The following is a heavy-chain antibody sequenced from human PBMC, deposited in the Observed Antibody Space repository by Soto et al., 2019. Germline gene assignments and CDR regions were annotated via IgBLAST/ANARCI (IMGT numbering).Heavy chain of an antibody. Sequence: QITLKDSGPSLVKPTGTLTLTCTFSGFSLSSSGVGVAWIRQPPGKPLEWLALIYWDDDKYTSPSLKSRLTITKDTSKNQVVLLMTNMDPVDTATYFCVHLLTGGRCDSGSQGTLITVSS. J-gene: IGHJ4*02. CDR3: VHLLTGGRCDS. CDR1: GFSLSSSGVG. D-gene: IGHD3-16*01. CDR2: IYWDDDK. V-gene: IGHV2-5*02.